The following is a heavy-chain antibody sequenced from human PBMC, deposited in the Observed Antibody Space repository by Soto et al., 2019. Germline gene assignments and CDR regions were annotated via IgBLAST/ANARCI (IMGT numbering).Heavy chain of an antibody. D-gene: IGHD2-2*01. CDR3: AREGLVVPAAIARWYYYYGMDV. J-gene: IGHJ6*02. CDR1: GFTFSSYG. Sequence: QVQLVESGGGVVQPGRSLRLSCAASGFTFSSYGMHWVRQAPGKGLEWVAVIWYDGSNKYYADSVKGRFTISRDNSKNTLYLQMNSLRAEDTAVYYCAREGLVVPAAIARWYYYYGMDVWGQGTTVTVSS. V-gene: IGHV3-33*01. CDR2: IWYDGSNK.